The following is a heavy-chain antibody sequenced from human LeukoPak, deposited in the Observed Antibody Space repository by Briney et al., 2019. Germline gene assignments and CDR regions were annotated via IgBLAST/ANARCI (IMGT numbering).Heavy chain of an antibody. Sequence: PSETLSLTCTVPGGSTSSYYLTWIRQPAGEGLEWIGRIYTSGTTDYNPSLKSRVTMSVDTSKNQFFLKLSSVTAADTAVYYCARDPAAGRYFDYWGQGSLVTVSS. V-gene: IGHV4-4*07. D-gene: IGHD6-13*01. CDR2: IYTSGTT. CDR3: ARDPAAGRYFDY. CDR1: GGSTSSYY. J-gene: IGHJ4*02.